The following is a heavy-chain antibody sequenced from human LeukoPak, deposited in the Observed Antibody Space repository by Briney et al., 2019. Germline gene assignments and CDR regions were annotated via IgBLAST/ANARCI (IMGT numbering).Heavy chain of an antibody. Sequence: ASVKVSCKASGYTFTGYYMHWVRQAPGQGLEWVGLISPNSGGTEYAQKFQGRVTMTRDTSISTAYMELSRLRSDDTAVYYCVRVYNYAYDYWGQGTLVTVSS. D-gene: IGHD5-18*01. J-gene: IGHJ4*02. V-gene: IGHV1-2*06. CDR2: ISPNSGGT. CDR1: GYTFTGYY. CDR3: VRVYNYAYDY.